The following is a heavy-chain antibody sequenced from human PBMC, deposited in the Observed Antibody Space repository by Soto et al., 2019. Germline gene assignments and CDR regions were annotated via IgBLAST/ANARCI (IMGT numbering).Heavy chain of an antibody. Sequence: QVQLVQSGAEVRKPGSSVTVSCKASGGTFSTYGITWVRQAPGQGLEWMGNIIPLIGTANYAQRFRGRVTITAAESRPTAYMELTSLRSEDTAVYYCARVVMTTVPASFYYGLAVWAKGLRSPSP. CDR2: IIPLIGTA. CDR3: ARVVMTTVPASFYYGLAV. J-gene: IGHJ6*02. CDR1: GGTFSTYG. V-gene: IGHV1-69*18. D-gene: IGHD4-4*01.